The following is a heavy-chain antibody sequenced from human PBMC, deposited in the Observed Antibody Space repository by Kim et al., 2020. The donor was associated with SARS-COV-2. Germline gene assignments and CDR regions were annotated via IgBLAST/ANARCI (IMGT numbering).Heavy chain of an antibody. J-gene: IGHJ4*01. V-gene: IGHV3-23*01. Sequence: GGSLRLSCAASGFTFSSYAMSWVRQAPGKGLEWVSAISGSGGSTYYADSVKGRLTISRDNSKNTLYLQMNSLRDEDTAVYYCATHYSGCLTYFDYWGHGTLVTDSS. CDR2: ISGSGGST. CDR1: GFTFSSYA. D-gene: IGHD5-12*01. CDR3: ATHYSGCLTYFDY.